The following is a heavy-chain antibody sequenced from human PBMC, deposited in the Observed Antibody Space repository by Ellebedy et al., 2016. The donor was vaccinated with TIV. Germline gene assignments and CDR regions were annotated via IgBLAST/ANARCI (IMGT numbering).Heavy chain of an antibody. CDR3: AKDGLLLISIFGVAIDY. D-gene: IGHD3-3*01. CDR2: ISYDGTDT. J-gene: IGHJ4*02. V-gene: IGHV3-30*18. CDR1: GFTFRNFG. Sequence: GGSLRLSCAASGFTFRNFGMYWVRQAPGKGLEWVASISYDGTDTYYADSLKVRFTISRDKSKNTLYLQMNSLRAEDTALYFCAKDGLLLISIFGVAIDYWGQGSLVAVSS.